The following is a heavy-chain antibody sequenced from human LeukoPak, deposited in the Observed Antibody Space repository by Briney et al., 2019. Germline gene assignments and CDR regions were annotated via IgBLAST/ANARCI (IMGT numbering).Heavy chain of an antibody. CDR1: GFTFDKFA. Sequence: PGGSLRLSCAASGFTFDKFAMSSVRQAPGKGLQWVSTITMGVDTYYADSVKGRFSFSRHNSRNTVSVQMHSLRADDTAVYFCAKGDNFGRVADAFDSWGEGTIVTLSS. D-gene: IGHD1-1*01. CDR3: AKGDNFGRVADAFDS. V-gene: IGHV3-23*01. CDR2: ITMGVDT. J-gene: IGHJ3*01.